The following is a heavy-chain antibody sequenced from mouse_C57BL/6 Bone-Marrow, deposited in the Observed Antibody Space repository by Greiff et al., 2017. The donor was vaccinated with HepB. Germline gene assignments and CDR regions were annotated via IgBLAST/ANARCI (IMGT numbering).Heavy chain of an antibody. CDR1: GFTFSDYY. CDR2: INYDGSST. J-gene: IGHJ4*01. CDR3: ARDGYSNYYAMDY. V-gene: IGHV5-16*01. D-gene: IGHD2-5*01. Sequence: EVQGVESAGGLVQPGSSMKLSCTASGFTFSDYYMAWVRQVPEKGLEWVANINYDGSSTYYLDSLKSRFIISRDNAKNILYLQMSSLKSEDTATYYCARDGYSNYYAMDYWGQGTSVTVSS.